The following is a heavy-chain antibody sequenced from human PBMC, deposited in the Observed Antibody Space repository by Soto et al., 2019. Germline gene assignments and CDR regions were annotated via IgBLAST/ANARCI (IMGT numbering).Heavy chain of an antibody. CDR1: GVTFCIYA. CDR2: ISGSGGST. J-gene: IGHJ4*02. V-gene: IGHV3-23*01. D-gene: IGHD3-10*01. CDR3: AKSQGDYYGSGSYDY. Sequence: PGGSLRLSCAASGVTFCIYAVAGVLQATGKGLEWVSAISGSGGSTYYADSVKGRFTISRDNSKNTLYLQMNSLRAEDTAVYYCAKSQGDYYGSGSYDYWGRGTLVTVSS.